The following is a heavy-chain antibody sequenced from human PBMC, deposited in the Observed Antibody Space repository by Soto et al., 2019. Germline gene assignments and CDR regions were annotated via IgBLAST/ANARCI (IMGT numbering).Heavy chain of an antibody. Sequence: QLQLQESGPGLVKPSETLSLTCTVSGDSISSSSYYWGWIRQPPGKGLEWIASIYYSGSTYYNPSLKSRVTISVDTSKNQFSLRLSSVTAADTAVYYCARHQRNDNWFDPWGQGTLVTVSS. CDR1: GDSISSSSYY. J-gene: IGHJ5*02. CDR3: ARHQRNDNWFDP. CDR2: IYYSGST. D-gene: IGHD1-1*01. V-gene: IGHV4-39*01.